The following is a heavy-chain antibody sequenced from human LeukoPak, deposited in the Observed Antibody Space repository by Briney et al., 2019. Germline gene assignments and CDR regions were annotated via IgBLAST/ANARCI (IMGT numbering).Heavy chain of an antibody. CDR3: AELGITMIGGV. Sequence: GGSLRLSCAASGFTFSSYAMSWVRQAPGKGLEWVSSISSSSGSIYYADSVKGRFTISRDNAKNSLYLQMNSLRAEDTAVYYCAELGITMIGGVWGKGTTVTISS. CDR1: GFTFSSYA. V-gene: IGHV3-21*01. CDR2: ISSSSGSI. D-gene: IGHD3-10*02. J-gene: IGHJ6*04.